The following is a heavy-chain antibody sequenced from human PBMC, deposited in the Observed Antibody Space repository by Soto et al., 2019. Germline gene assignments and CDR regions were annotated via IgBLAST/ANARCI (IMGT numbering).Heavy chain of an antibody. J-gene: IGHJ4*02. CDR1: GDSIRSYY. D-gene: IGHD1-26*01. CDR3: ARCFSGNYPSRTEEQYYFDS. Sequence: SETLSLTCTVSGDSIRSYYWSWIRQPPGKGLEWIGYIYYSGYTSYNPSLKSRVTISVDTSKNQFSLKLNSVTAADTAVYYCARCFSGNYPSRTEEQYYFDSWGQGTLVSFSS. V-gene: IGHV4-59*01. CDR2: IYYSGYT.